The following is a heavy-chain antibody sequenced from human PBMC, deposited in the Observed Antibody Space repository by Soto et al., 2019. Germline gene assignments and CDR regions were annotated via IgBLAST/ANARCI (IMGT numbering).Heavy chain of an antibody. CDR1: GYTFTSYA. V-gene: IGHV1-3*01. Sequence: QVQLVQSGAEVKKPGASVKVSCKASGYTFTSYAMHWVRQAPGQRLEWMGWINAGNGNTKYSQKCQGRVTITRDTSGSTAYMERSSLRSEDTAVYYCARGGSLYWYFDLWGRGTLVTVSS. CDR3: ARGGSLYWYFDL. J-gene: IGHJ2*01. D-gene: IGHD1-26*01. CDR2: INAGNGNT.